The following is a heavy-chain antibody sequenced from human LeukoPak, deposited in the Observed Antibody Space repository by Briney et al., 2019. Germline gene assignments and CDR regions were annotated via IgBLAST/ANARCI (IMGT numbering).Heavy chain of an antibody. V-gene: IGHV3-30*02. CDR1: GFTFSSYG. D-gene: IGHD3-22*01. CDR3: AKGSDYDSSGNDGFDI. J-gene: IGHJ3*02. Sequence: AGGSLRLSCAASGFTFSSYGMHWVRQAPGKGLEGVAFIRYDGSNKYYVDSVKGRFTISRDNSKNTLYLQMNSLRAEDTAVYYCAKGSDYDSSGNDGFDIWGQGTMVTVSS. CDR2: IRYDGSNK.